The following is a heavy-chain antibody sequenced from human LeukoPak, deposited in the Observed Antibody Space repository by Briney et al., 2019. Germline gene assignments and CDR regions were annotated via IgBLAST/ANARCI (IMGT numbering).Heavy chain of an antibody. CDR2: ISGSSSYT. J-gene: IGHJ4*02. CDR3: ASDLREKRVVVTATAFDY. CDR1: GFTFSDYY. D-gene: IGHD2-21*02. Sequence: KPGGSLRLSCAASGFTFSDYYMSWIRQAPGKGLEWVSYISGSSSYTNYADSVKGRFTISRDNAKNSLYLQMNSLRAEDTAVYYCASDLREKRVVVTATAFDYWGQGTLVTVSS. V-gene: IGHV3-11*05.